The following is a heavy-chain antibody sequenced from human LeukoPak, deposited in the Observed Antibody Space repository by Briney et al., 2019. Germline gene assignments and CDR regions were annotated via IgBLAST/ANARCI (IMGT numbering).Heavy chain of an antibody. J-gene: IGHJ4*02. CDR1: GGTFSSYA. Sequence: SVKVSCKASGGTFSSYAISWVRQAPGQGLEWMGGIIPIFGTANYAQKFQGRVTITADESTSTAYMELSSLRSEDTAVYYCARVPEYYDSSCYDYWGQGTLVTVSS. CDR3: ARVPEYYDSSCYDY. CDR2: IIPIFGTA. V-gene: IGHV1-69*13. D-gene: IGHD3-22*01.